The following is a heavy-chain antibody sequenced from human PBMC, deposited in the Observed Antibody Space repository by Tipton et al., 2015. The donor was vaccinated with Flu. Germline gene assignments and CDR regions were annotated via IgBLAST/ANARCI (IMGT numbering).Heavy chain of an antibody. J-gene: IGHJ4*02. CDR1: GGSITTSGYF. D-gene: IGHD3-10*01. CDR2: LYYSGGA. CDR3: ARVIRMTMIRGIRDPYYFDF. V-gene: IGHV4-39*07. Sequence: TLSLTCTVSGGSITTSGYFWSWLRQPPGKGLEWIGGLYYSGGAHHNPSLTSRVAISGDTSNNHFSLKLTNVTAADTAVYFCARVIRMTMIRGIRDPYYFDFWGQGMLVTVSS.